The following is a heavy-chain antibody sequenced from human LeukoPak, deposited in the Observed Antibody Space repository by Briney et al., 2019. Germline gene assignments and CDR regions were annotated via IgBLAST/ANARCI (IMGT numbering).Heavy chain of an antibody. CDR1: GFTFSDYE. J-gene: IGHJ3*02. CDR3: VRGGYCGSSICYSLNAFDI. Sequence: GGSLRLSCAASGFTFSDYEMNWVRQAPGKGLEWVSYIRTAGSTIYYADSVKGRFTISRDDANNSLYLQMNSLRAEDTAVYYCVRGGYCGSSICYSLNAFDIWGQGTTVTVSA. D-gene: IGHD2-2*01. V-gene: IGHV3-48*03. CDR2: IRTAGSTI.